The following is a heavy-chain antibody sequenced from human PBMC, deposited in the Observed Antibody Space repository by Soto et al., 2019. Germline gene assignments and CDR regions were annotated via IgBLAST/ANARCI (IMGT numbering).Heavy chain of an antibody. Sequence: GGSLRPSCAASGFSFSRYSMHGGREAPGKGLEWVAVISYDGSNKYYADSVKGRFTITRDSSKNTVSLQMNSLRLEDTAVYYCARAPPRGIAAPGTWGSGMDVWGQGTTVTVSS. CDR3: ARAPPRGIAAPGTWGSGMDV. J-gene: IGHJ6*02. D-gene: IGHD6-13*01. CDR2: ISYDGSNK. V-gene: IGHV3-30*04. CDR1: GFSFSRYS.